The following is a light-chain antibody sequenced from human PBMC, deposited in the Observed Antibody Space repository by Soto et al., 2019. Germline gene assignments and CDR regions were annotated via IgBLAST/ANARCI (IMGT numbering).Light chain of an antibody. Sequence: DIQMTQSPSTLSASVGDTVTITCRASQSISTWLAWYQQKPGKAPNLLIYDTSNLETGVPSRFSGSGSGTDFSFTISSLQPEDIATYYCQQYDNLPYTFGQGTNLEIK. CDR1: QSISTW. J-gene: IGKJ2*01. CDR2: DTS. V-gene: IGKV1-33*01. CDR3: QQYDNLPYT.